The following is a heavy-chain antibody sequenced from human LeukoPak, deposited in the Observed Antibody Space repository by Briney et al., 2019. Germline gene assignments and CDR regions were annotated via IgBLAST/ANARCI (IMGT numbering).Heavy chain of an antibody. Sequence: GGSLRLSCAASEFSVGSNYMTWVRQAPGKGLEWVSAISGSGGSTYYADSVKGRFTISRDNSKNTLYLQMGSLRAEDMAVYYCAREGDGYTDYWGQGTLVTVSS. J-gene: IGHJ4*02. CDR3: AREGDGYTDY. CDR1: EFSVGSNY. V-gene: IGHV3-66*02. D-gene: IGHD5-24*01. CDR2: ISGSGGST.